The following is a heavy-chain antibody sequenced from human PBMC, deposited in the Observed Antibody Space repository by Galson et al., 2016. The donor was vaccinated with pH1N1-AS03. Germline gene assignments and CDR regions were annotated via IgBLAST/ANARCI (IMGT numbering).Heavy chain of an antibody. D-gene: IGHD3-10*01. Sequence: LSLTCAVYGGSFSGYYWTWIRQPPGTGLEWIGEIHHSGSTTNYSPSLTSRVTISVDTSKKQFSLNLRSVTAADTAVYFCARGGVFFSVSGSYHDWGQGTRVSVSS. V-gene: IGHV4-34*01. CDR2: IHHSGSTT. CDR3: ARGGVFFSVSGSYHD. J-gene: IGHJ1*01. CDR1: GGSFSGYY.